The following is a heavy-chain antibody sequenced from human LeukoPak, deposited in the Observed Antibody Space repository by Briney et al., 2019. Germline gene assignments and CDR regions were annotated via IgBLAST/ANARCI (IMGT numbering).Heavy chain of an antibody. CDR3: ARLLGYCSSTSCRGAFDI. CDR1: GNSFTSYW. D-gene: IGHD2-2*01. V-gene: IGHV5-51*01. Sequence: GESLKISCKGSGNSFTSYWIGWVRQMPGQGLEWMGIIYPGDSDTRYSPSFQGQVAISADKSISTAYLQWSSLKASDTAMYYCARLLGYCSSTSCRGAFDIWGQGTMVTVSS. J-gene: IGHJ3*02. CDR2: IYPGDSDT.